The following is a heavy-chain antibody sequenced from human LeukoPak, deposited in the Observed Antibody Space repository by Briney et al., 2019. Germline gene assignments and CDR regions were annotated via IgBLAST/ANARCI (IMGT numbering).Heavy chain of an antibody. V-gene: IGHV4-59*01. J-gene: IGHJ6*03. CDR3: ARVFRWPHYYYYMDV. Sequence: SETLSLTCTVSGGSISSYYWSWIRQPPGKGLEWIGYIYYSGSTNYKPSLKSRVTISVDTSKNQFSLKLNSVTAADTAVYYCARVFRWPHYYYYMDVWGKGTTVTISS. CDR1: GGSISSYY. CDR2: IYYSGST. D-gene: IGHD2-15*01.